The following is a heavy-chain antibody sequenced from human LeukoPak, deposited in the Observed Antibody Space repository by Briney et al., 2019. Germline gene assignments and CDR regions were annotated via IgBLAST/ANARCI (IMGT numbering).Heavy chain of an antibody. D-gene: IGHD3-22*01. J-gene: IGHJ4*02. CDR3: AKDPRYYDSSGSEGY. V-gene: IGHV3-23*01. CDR1: GFTFSSYA. Sequence: PGGSLRLSCAASGFTFSSYAMSWVRQAPGKGLEWVSAISGSGGSTYYADSVKGRFTISRDNSKNTLYLQMNSLRAEDTAVYCCAKDPRYYDSSGSEGYWGQGTLVTVSS. CDR2: ISGSGGST.